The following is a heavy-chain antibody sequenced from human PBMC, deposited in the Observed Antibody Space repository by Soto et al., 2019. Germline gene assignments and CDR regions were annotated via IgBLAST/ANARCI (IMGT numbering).Heavy chain of an antibody. Sequence: QVQLQQWGAGLLKPSETLSLICAVYGGSFSGYYWSWIRQPPGKGPEWIGEINHSGSTNYNPSLKSRVTISVDTSKNQFSLKLSSVTAADTAVYYCARGPPRGYFDLWGRGTLVTVSS. V-gene: IGHV4-34*01. CDR1: GGSFSGYY. CDR3: ARGPPRGYFDL. CDR2: INHSGST. J-gene: IGHJ2*01.